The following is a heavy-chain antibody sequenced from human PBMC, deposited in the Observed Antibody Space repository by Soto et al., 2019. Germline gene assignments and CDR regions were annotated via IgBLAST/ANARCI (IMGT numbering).Heavy chain of an antibody. CDR3: ASLGVYSSSFFPWFDP. J-gene: IGHJ5*02. CDR1: GYTFTSYA. CDR2: INAGNGNT. D-gene: IGHD6-6*01. V-gene: IGHV1-3*01. Sequence: ASVKVSCKASGYTFTSYAMHWVRQAPGQRLEWMGWINAGNGNTKYSQKFQGRVTITRDTSASIAYMELSSLRSEDTAVYYCASLGVYSSSFFPWFDPWGQGTLVTVSS.